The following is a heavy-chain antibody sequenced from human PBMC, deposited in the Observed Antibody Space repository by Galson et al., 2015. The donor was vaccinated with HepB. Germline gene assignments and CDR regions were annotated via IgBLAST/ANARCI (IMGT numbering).Heavy chain of an antibody. CDR2: IDPSDSYT. CDR3: ARPHDDFWSGSTYYYYMGV. D-gene: IGHD3-3*01. J-gene: IGHJ6*03. Sequence: QSGAEVTKPGESLRISCKASGYSFTSYWISWVRQMPGKGLEWMGRIDPSDSYTSYSLSFQGHVTISVDKSISTVYLQWNSLKASDTAMYYCARPHDDFWSGSTYYYYMGVWGKGTTVTVSS. CDR1: GYSFTSYW. V-gene: IGHV5-10-1*01.